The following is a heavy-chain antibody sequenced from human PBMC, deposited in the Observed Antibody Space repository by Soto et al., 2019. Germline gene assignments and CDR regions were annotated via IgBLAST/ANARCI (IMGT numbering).Heavy chain of an antibody. D-gene: IGHD1-1*01. CDR1: GVSISSDY. CDR2: IYYSGNT. Sequence: PSETLSLTCTVSGVSISSDYWSWIRQSPGKGLEWIGYIYYSGNTKYNPSLESRVTISVDASKNQVSLNLKSVTAADTAVYYCAKQGGKYGIRSFDPWGQGTPVTVLL. CDR3: AKQGGKYGIRSFDP. V-gene: IGHV4-59*08. J-gene: IGHJ5*02.